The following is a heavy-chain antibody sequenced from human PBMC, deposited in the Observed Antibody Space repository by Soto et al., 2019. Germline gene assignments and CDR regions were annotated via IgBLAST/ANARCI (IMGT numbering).Heavy chain of an antibody. V-gene: IGHV1-69*13. J-gene: IGHJ3*02. CDR2: IIPIFGTA. CDR1: GGTFSSYA. CDR3: AILVGGTYDAFDI. Sequence: SVSVSCKASGGTFSSYAISWVRQAPGQGLEWMGGIIPIFGTANYAQKFQGRVTITADESTSTAYMELRSLRSDDTAVYYCAILVGGTYDAFDIWGQGTMVTVSS. D-gene: IGHD2-15*01.